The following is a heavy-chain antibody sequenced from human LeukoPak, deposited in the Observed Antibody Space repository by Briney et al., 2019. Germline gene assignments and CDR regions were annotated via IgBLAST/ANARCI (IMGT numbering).Heavy chain of an antibody. CDR1: GYSISSEYF. D-gene: IGHD3-10*01. J-gene: IGHJ4*02. Sequence: AETLSLTCAVSGYSISSEYFWGWIRQFPGKVLEWIASVYHTGSAYYSPSLKGRIIISVDTSKNQFSLKLTSATAADTALYYCAASGSGTYRTFDYWGQGTLVTVSS. CDR2: VYHTGSA. CDR3: AASGSGTYRTFDY. V-gene: IGHV4-38-2*01.